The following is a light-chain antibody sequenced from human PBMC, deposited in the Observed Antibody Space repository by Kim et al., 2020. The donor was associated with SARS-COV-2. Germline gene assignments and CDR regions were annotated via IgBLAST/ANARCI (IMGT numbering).Light chain of an antibody. CDR3: QTWGTGIWV. Sequence: ASVRLPCTLSSGHSSYAIAWHQQQPEKGPRYLMKLNSDGSHSKGDGIPDRFSGSSSGAERYLTISSLQSEDEADYYCQTWGTGIWVFGGGTQLTVL. J-gene: IGLJ3*02. V-gene: IGLV4-69*01. CDR2: LNSDGSH. CDR1: SGHSSYA.